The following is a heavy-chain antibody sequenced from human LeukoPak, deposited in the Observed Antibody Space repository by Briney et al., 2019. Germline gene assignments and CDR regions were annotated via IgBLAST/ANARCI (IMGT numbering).Heavy chain of an antibody. Sequence: GGSLRLSCAASGFTFSSYSMNWVRQAPGKGLEWVSSISSSSSYIYYADSVKGRFTISRDNAKNSLYLQMNSLRAEDTAVYYCARSRVVYGANEIYDFWGQGTLVTVSS. CDR2: ISSSSSYI. V-gene: IGHV3-21*01. J-gene: IGHJ4*02. CDR1: GFTFSSYS. D-gene: IGHD4-23*01. CDR3: ARSRVVYGANEIYDF.